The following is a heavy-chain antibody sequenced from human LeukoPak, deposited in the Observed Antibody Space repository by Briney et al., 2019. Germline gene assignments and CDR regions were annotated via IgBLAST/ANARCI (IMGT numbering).Heavy chain of an antibody. V-gene: IGHV4-31*03. J-gene: IGHJ5*02. CDR1: GGSISSGDYF. CDR2: IYYSGST. Sequence: SETLSLTCTVSGGSISSGDYFWGWIRQHPGKGLEWIGYIYYSGSTYYNPSLKSRVTISVDTSKNQFSLMLNSVTAADTAMYYCARRGTGRWFDPWGQGTLVTVSS. D-gene: IGHD3-10*01. CDR3: ARRGTGRWFDP.